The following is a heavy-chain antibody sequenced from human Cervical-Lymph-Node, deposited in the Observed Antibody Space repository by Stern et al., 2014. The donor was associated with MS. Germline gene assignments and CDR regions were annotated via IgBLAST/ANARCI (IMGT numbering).Heavy chain of an antibody. CDR1: GFTFSSYA. V-gene: IGHV3-30-3*01. CDR3: ARVSADIVVVVAALYYYGMDV. D-gene: IGHD2-15*01. Sequence: QMQLVQSGGGVVQPGRSLRLSCAASGFTFSSYAMHWVRQAPGKGLEWVAVISYDGSNKYYADSVKGRFTISRDNSKNTLYLQMNSLRAEDTAVYYCARVSADIVVVVAALYYYGMDVWGQGTTVTVSS. CDR2: ISYDGSNK. J-gene: IGHJ6*02.